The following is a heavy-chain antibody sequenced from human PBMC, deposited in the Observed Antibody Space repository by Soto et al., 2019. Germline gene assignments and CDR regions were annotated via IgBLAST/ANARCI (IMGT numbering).Heavy chain of an antibody. Sequence: ASVKVSCTASGYTFTSYGISWVRQAPGQGLEWMGWISAYNGNTNYAQKLQGRVTMTTDTSTSTAYMELRSLRSDDTAVYYCARQAAGIAALPDLSSYYGMDVWGKGTTVTVSS. CDR3: ARQAAGIAALPDLSSYYGMDV. V-gene: IGHV1-18*01. CDR2: ISAYNGNT. D-gene: IGHD6-13*01. J-gene: IGHJ6*04. CDR1: GYTFTSYG.